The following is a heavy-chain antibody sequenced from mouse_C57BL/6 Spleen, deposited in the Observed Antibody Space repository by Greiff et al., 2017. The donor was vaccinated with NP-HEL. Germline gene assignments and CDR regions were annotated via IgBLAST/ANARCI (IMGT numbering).Heavy chain of an antibody. CDR1: GYTFTDYE. Sequence: QVQLQQSGAELVRPGASVTLSCKASGYTFTDYEMHWVKQTPVHGLEWIGAIDPETGGTAYNQKFKGKAILTADKSSSTAYMELRSLTSEDSAVYYCTRVYYDYPYWGQGTTLTVSS. CDR3: TRVYYDYPY. D-gene: IGHD2-4*01. V-gene: IGHV1-15*01. CDR2: IDPETGGT. J-gene: IGHJ2*01.